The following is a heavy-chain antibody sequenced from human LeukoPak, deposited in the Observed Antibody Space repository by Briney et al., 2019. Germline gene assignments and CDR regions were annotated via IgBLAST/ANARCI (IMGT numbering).Heavy chain of an antibody. CDR3: ARDRRRDTAMVMRGYFDY. D-gene: IGHD5-18*01. J-gene: IGHJ4*02. Sequence: PGGSLRLSCAASGFTFSSYEMNWVRQAPGKGLEWVSYISSSGSTIYYADSMKGRFTISRDNAKNSLYLQMNSLRAEDTAVYYCARDRRRDTAMVMRGYFDYWGQGTLVTVSS. CDR1: GFTFSSYE. V-gene: IGHV3-48*03. CDR2: ISSSGSTI.